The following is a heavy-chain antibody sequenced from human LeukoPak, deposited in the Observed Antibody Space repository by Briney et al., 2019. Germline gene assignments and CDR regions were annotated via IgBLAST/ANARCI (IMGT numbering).Heavy chain of an antibody. J-gene: IGHJ4*02. CDR3: ARGQDSAGDYYGSGQDY. CDR2: MNPNSGNT. CDR1: GYTFTSYD. Sequence: VSVKVSCKASGYTFTSYDINWVRQATGQGLEWMGWMNPNSGNTGYAQKFQGRVTMTRNTSISTAYMELSSLRSEDTAVYYCARGQDSAGDYYGSGQDYWGQGTLVTVSS. D-gene: IGHD3-10*01. V-gene: IGHV1-8*01.